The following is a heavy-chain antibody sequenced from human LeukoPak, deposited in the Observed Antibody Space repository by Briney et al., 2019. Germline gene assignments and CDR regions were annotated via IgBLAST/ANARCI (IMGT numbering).Heavy chain of an antibody. CDR3: ARRGGGEEDY. V-gene: IGHV4-34*01. CDR1: GGSFSGYY. J-gene: IGHJ4*02. D-gene: IGHD3-16*01. CDR2: INHSGST. Sequence: PSETLSLTCAVYGGSFSGYYWSWIRQPPGKGLEWIGEINHSGSTNYNPSLKSRVTISVDTTKNQFSLKLSSVTAADTAVYYCARRGGGEEDYWGQGTLVTVSS.